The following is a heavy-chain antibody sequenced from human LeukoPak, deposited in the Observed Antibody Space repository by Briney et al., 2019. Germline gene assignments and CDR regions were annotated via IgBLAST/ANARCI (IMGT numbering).Heavy chain of an antibody. V-gene: IGHV4-30-2*01. CDR2: IYHSGST. Sequence: SQTLSLTCAVSGVSISSGGYSWRWIRQPPGKGLEWIGYIYHSGSTYYHPSLKSRVTRSVDRSKNQFSLKLSSVTAADTAVYYCATTVTPYYYYYYMDVWGKGTTVTVSS. CDR3: ATTVTPYYYYYYMDV. J-gene: IGHJ6*03. D-gene: IGHD4-11*01. CDR1: GVSISSGGYS.